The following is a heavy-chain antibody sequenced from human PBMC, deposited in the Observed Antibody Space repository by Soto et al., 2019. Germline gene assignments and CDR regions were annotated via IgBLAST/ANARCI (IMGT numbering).Heavy chain of an antibody. CDR2: ISSSSSYI. J-gene: IGHJ6*04. CDR3: ARDLLMTTFFLDV. Sequence: SLRLSCAASGFTFSSYSMNWVRQAPGKGLEWVSSISSSSSYIYYADSVKGRFTISRDNAKNSLYLQMNSLRAEDTAVYYCARDLLMTTFFLDVWGKGTTVTVSS. CDR1: GFTFSSYS. V-gene: IGHV3-21*01. D-gene: IGHD4-4*01.